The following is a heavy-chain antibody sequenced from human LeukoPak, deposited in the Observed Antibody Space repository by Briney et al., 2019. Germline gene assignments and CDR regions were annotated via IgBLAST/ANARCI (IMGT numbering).Heavy chain of an antibody. Sequence: PGGSLRLSCAASGFTFSSYAMSWVRQAPGKGLDWVSAISASGVSTYYADSVKGRFTISRDNSENTLYLQMNSLRAEDTAVYYCAKVGGIAAAAVYWGQGTLVTVSS. V-gene: IGHV3-23*01. J-gene: IGHJ4*02. CDR1: GFTFSSYA. D-gene: IGHD6-13*01. CDR3: AKVGGIAAAAVY. CDR2: ISASGVST.